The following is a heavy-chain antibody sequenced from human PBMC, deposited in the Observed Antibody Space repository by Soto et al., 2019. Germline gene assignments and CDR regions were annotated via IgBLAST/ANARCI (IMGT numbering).Heavy chain of an antibody. Sequence: GASVKVSCKASGGTFSSYAISWVRQAPGQGLEWMGGIIPIFGTANYAQKFQGRVTITADESTSTAYMELSSLRSEDTAVHYCARGGGVLLLAYYFDYWGQGTLVTVSS. V-gene: IGHV1-69*13. J-gene: IGHJ4*02. CDR2: IIPIFGTA. CDR3: ARGGGVLLLAYYFDY. CDR1: GGTFSSYA. D-gene: IGHD3-22*01.